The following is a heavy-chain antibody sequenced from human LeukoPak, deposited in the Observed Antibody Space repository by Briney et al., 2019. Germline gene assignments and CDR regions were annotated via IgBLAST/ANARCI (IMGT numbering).Heavy chain of an antibody. CDR1: GFTFSDYW. D-gene: IGHD1-14*01. V-gene: IGHV3-74*01. Sequence: PGGSLRLSCAAPGFTFSDYWMHWVRQAPGKGPAWVSRINPDGTSTSYADSVKGRFTISRDNAKNTLYLQISSVRAEDTAVYYCARDMWGTYDYWGQGTLVTVSS. CDR2: INPDGTST. CDR3: ARDMWGTYDY. J-gene: IGHJ4*02.